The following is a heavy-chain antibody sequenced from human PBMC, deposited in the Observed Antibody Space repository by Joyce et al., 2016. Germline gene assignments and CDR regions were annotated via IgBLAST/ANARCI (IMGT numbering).Heavy chain of an antibody. Sequence: EVHLVESGGGLVQPGGSLRLSCAASGFTFSAYWMSWVRQAPGKGLGWVANIKQEGNEKYYFDSVKGRFTISRDNAKNSLYLQMNSLKAEDTAVYYCARARGCSGRTCRNFDYWGQGTLVTVS. CDR1: GFTFSAYW. V-gene: IGHV3-7*03. D-gene: IGHD2-15*01. CDR2: IKQEGNEK. CDR3: ARARGCSGRTCRNFDY. J-gene: IGHJ4*02.